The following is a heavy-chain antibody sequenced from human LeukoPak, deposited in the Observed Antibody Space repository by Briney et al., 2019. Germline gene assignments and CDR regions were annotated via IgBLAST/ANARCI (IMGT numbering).Heavy chain of an antibody. CDR1: GGSFSGYS. D-gene: IGHD3-3*01. J-gene: IGHJ4*02. Sequence: SETLSLTCAVYGGSFSGYSWSWIRQPPGKGLEWIGYIYHSGSTYYNPSLKSRVTISVDRSKNQFSLKLSSVTAADTAVYYCARGVAYYDFWSGYFDTLRAVYYFDYWGQGTLVTVSS. CDR3: ARGVAYYDFWSGYFDTLRAVYYFDY. V-gene: IGHV4-30-2*01. CDR2: IYHSGST.